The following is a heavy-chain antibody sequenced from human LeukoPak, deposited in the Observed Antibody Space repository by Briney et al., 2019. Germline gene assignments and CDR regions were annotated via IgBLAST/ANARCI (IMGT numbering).Heavy chain of an antibody. J-gene: IGHJ4*02. CDR2: ISSRSDRNSYI. Sequence: GGSLRLSCAAPGFTFSTYSMNWVRQAPGKGLEWDSSISSRSDRNSYIFYADSVKGRFTSSRDNAKNSLYLQMNSLRAEDTAVYYCTRDRARNDYWGQGTLVTVSS. CDR1: GFTFSTYS. V-gene: IGHV3-21*01. CDR3: TRDRARNDY.